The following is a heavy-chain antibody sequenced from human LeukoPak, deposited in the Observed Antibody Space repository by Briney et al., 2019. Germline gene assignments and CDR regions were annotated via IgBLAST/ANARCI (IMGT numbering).Heavy chain of an antibody. CDR1: GYTFTGYY. CDR3: ARGPHVLLWFGELSFDY. J-gene: IGHJ4*02. V-gene: IGHV1-2*06. D-gene: IGHD3-10*01. Sequence: ASVKVSCKASGYTFTGYYMHWVRQAPGQGLEWMGRINPNSGGTNYAQKLQGRVTMTRDTSISTAYMELSRLRSDDTAVYYCARGPHVLLWFGELSFDYWGQGTLVTVSS. CDR2: INPNSGGT.